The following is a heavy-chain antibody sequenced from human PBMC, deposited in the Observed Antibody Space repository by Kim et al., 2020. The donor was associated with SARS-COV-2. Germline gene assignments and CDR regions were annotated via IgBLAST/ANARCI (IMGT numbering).Heavy chain of an antibody. J-gene: IGHJ4*02. CDR2: GT. V-gene: IGHV1-2*02. Sequence: GTNYAQKFQGRVTMTRDTSISTAYMELRSLGSDDTAVYYCTTSAVSDVDYWGQGTLVTVSS. CDR3: TTSAVSDVDY. D-gene: IGHD6-19*01.